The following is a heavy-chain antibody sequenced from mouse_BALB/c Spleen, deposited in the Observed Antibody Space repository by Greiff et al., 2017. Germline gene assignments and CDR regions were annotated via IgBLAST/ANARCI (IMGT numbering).Heavy chain of an antibody. V-gene: IGHV3-2*02. J-gene: IGHJ4*01. D-gene: IGHD2-4*01. CDR1: GYSITSDYA. Sequence: EVHLVESGPGLVKPSQSLSLTCTVTGYSITSDYAWNWIRQFPGNKLEWMGYISYSGSTSYNPSLKSRISITRDTSKNQFFLQLNSVTTEDTATYYCARYDYEYYAMDYWGQGTSVTVSS. CDR2: ISYSGST. CDR3: ARYDYEYYAMDY.